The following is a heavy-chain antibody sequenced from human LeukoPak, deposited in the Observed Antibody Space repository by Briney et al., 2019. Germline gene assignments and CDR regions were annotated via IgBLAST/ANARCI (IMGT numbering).Heavy chain of an antibody. D-gene: IGHD1-26*01. CDR2: ISGSGGST. CDR1: GFTFSSYG. J-gene: IGHJ4*02. CDR3: VRDTRSYYLDY. V-gene: IGHV3-23*01. Sequence: PGGSLRLSCAASGFTFSSYGMSWVRQAPGKGLEWVSAISGSGGSTYYADSVKGRFTISRDNSKNTLDLQMNSLRVEDTAVYYCVRDTRSYYLDYWGQGTPVTVSS.